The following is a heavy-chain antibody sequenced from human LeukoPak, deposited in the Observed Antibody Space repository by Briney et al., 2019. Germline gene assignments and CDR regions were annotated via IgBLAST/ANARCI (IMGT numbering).Heavy chain of an antibody. CDR2: ISGNGGTT. CDR1: GFTFSSYA. J-gene: IGHJ5*02. D-gene: IGHD5-24*01. V-gene: IGHV3-23*01. CDR3: AKVAEMDTILGKFDN. Sequence: GGSLRLSCAASGFTFSSYAMSWVRQAPGKGLEWVSAISGNGGTTYYPDSVKGRFTISRDNPKNTLYLQMNSLRAEDTALYYCAKVAEMDTILGKFDNWGEGTLVSVPS.